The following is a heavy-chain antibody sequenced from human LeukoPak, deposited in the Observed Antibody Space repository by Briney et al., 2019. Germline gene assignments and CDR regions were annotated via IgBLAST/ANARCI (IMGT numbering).Heavy chain of an antibody. V-gene: IGHV3-21*01. D-gene: IGHD5-18*01. CDR3: ARRAATERGHSYGLDY. CDR1: GFTFSNYD. J-gene: IGHJ4*02. CDR2: ISSSSRYI. Sequence: GGSLRLSCVASGFTFSNYDINWVRQAPGKGLEWVSSISSSSRYIYYADSMTGRFTISRDNAKNSLYLQMRSLRAEDTAIYYCARRAATERGHSYGLDYWGRGTLVTVSS.